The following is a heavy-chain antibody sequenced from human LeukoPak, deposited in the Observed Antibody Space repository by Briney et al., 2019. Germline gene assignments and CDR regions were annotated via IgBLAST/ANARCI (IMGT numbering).Heavy chain of an antibody. D-gene: IGHD5-18*01. CDR3: AKHLGYSYGSGWFDP. V-gene: IGHV3-23*01. CDR2: NSGRGGRT. J-gene: IGHJ5*02. CDR1: GVTFSRYA. Sequence: PGGSLRLSCAASGVTFSRYAMSGVRQAPGKGVERGSGNSGRGGRTYYADSAKGGFTISRDNSKNTLYLQMNSLRAEDTPVYYCAKHLGYSYGSGWFDPWGKGTLVTVSS.